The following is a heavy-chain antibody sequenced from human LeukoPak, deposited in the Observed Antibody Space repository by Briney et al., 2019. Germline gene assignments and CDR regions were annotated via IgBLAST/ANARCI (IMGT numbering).Heavy chain of an antibody. CDR3: ARSPRPIVVAIDY. J-gene: IGHJ4*02. CDR2: INPNSGGT. D-gene: IGHD3-22*01. Sequence: ASVKVSCEASGYTFTGYYMHWVRQAPGQGLEWMGWINPNSGGTNYAQKLQGRVTMTTDTSTSTAYMELRSLRSDDTAVYYCARSPRPIVVAIDYWGQGTLVTVSS. V-gene: IGHV1-2*02. CDR1: GYTFTGYY.